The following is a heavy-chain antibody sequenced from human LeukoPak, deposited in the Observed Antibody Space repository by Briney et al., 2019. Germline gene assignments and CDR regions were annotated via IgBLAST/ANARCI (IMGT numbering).Heavy chain of an antibody. J-gene: IGHJ4*02. D-gene: IGHD3-22*01. V-gene: IGHV4-31*03. CDR3: ASSPASVTMIGGTWFLVY. CDR2: IYYSGRN. Sequence: SQTLSLTCTVSGGSISTDGYYWSCIRQHPGKDLECIGNIYYSGRNYYNPSLNRRATISVDTTNNQSPLKISFVTAADTPEYYCASSPASVTMIGGTWFLVYSGQGSQVIV. CDR1: GGSISTDGYY.